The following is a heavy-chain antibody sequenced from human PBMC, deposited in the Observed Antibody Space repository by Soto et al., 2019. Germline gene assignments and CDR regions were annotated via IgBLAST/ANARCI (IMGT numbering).Heavy chain of an antibody. CDR2: IIPIFGTA. CDR1: GGTFSSYA. Sequence: ASVKVSCKASGGTFSSYAISWVRQAPGQGLEWMGGIIPIFGTANYAQKFQGRVTITADESTSTAYMELSSLRSEDTAVYYCARGYYYDSSGYYGYWGQGTLVTVSS. J-gene: IGHJ4*02. CDR3: ARGYYYDSSGYYGY. V-gene: IGHV1-69*13. D-gene: IGHD3-22*01.